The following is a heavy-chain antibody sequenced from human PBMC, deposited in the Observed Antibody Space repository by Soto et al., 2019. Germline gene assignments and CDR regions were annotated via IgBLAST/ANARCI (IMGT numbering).Heavy chain of an antibody. CDR3: ARDTYYYDSSGFWV. CDR2: IYSGGST. V-gene: IGHV3-53*01. Sequence: GGSLRLSCAASGFTVSSNYMSWVRQAPGKGLEWVSVIYSGGSTYYADSVKGRFTISRDNSKNTLYLQMNSLRAEDTAVYYCARDTYYYDSSGFWVWGQGTTVTVSS. D-gene: IGHD3-22*01. J-gene: IGHJ6*02. CDR1: GFTVSSNY.